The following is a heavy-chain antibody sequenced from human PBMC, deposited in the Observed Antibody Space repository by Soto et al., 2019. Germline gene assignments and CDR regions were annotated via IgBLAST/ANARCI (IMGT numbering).Heavy chain of an antibody. CDR1: GGTFSSYA. D-gene: IGHD4-17*01. CDR3: ARGREAHDYAAAFDI. Sequence: GASVKVSCKASGGTFSSYAISWVRQAPGQGLEWMGGIIPIFGTANYAQKFQGRVTITADESTSTAYMELSSLRSEDTAVYYCARGREAHDYAAAFDIWGQGTMVTVSS. J-gene: IGHJ3*02. V-gene: IGHV1-69*13. CDR2: IIPIFGTA.